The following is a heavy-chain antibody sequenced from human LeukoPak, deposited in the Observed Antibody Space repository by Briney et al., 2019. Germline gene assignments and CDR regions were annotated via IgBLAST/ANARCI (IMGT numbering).Heavy chain of an antibody. CDR2: INHSGST. CDR1: AAFSGGHY. Sequence: SETLSLTCPDDAAFSGGHYSSGIHQPPDHGHAPLGEINHSGSTNYNPSLKGRVTISGDTSKIQLSLEPSPVTAADTAVYYCARVRVGATKWGSDYWGQGTLVTVSS. J-gene: IGHJ4*02. V-gene: IGHV4-34*01. CDR3: ARVRVGATKWGSDY. D-gene: IGHD1-26*01.